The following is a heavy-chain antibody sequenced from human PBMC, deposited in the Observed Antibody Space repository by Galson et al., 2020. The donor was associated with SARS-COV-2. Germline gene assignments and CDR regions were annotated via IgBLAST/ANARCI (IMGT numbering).Heavy chain of an antibody. CDR2: IYYRGST. Sequence: ETSETLSLTCTVSGGSLSAYYWSWIRQPPGKGLEWIGYIYYRGSTNYNPSLKSRLTISIDTSNNQFSLKLNSVTAADTALYYCARTKDTSGYYSNNWFDPWGQGILVTVSS. D-gene: IGHD3-22*01. J-gene: IGHJ5*02. CDR3: ARTKDTSGYYSNNWFDP. CDR1: GGSLSAYY. V-gene: IGHV4-59*08.